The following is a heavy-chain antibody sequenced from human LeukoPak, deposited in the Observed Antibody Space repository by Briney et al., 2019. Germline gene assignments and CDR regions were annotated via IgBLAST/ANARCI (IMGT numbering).Heavy chain of an antibody. Sequence: SETLSLTCTVSGGSISSSSYYWGWIRQPPGKGLEWVGSIYYSGSTYYNPSLKSRVTISVDTSKNQFSLKLSSVTAADTAVYYRHSSSWYQDAFDIWGQGTMVTVSS. CDR3: HSSSWYQDAFDI. CDR2: IYYSGST. CDR1: GGSISSSSYY. J-gene: IGHJ3*02. V-gene: IGHV4-39*01. D-gene: IGHD6-13*01.